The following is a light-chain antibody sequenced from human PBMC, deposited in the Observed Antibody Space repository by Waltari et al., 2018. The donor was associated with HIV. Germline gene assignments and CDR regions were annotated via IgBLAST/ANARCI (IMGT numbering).Light chain of an antibody. J-gene: IGLJ1*01. Sequence: NFMLTQPHSVSESPGKTLTISCTRSSGSIASNYGQWYQQRPGSSPTIMIYEDTQRPSGVPDRSSCPFGSASHSAYLTMSGLRTEDGAHYCCQSYESSNRGVFGTGPKVTVL. CDR1: SGSIASNY. V-gene: IGLV6-57*01. CDR3: QSYESSNRGV. CDR2: EDT.